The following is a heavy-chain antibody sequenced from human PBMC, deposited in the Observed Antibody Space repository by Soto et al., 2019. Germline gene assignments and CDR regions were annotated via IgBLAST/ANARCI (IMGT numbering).Heavy chain of an antibody. CDR2: SSGSGDST. CDR1: GFTFSSYA. Sequence: EVQLLESGGGLVQPGGSLRLSCAASGFTFSSYAMRWVRQAPVKGLEWVSASSGSGDSTYYADSVKGRFTISRDNSETALYLQMNSLRAEDTAVYYCARRGSGSYYDYWGQGTLVTVSS. J-gene: IGHJ4*02. CDR3: ARRGSGSYYDY. V-gene: IGHV3-23*01. D-gene: IGHD1-26*01.